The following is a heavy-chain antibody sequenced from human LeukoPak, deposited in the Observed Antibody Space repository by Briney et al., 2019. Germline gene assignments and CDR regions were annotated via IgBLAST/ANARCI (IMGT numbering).Heavy chain of an antibody. CDR1: GFTFSSYG. D-gene: IGHD4-17*01. CDR2: ISGSGGST. J-gene: IGHJ4*02. Sequence: GGSLRLSCAASGFTFSSYGMSWVRQAPGKGLEWVSAISGSGGSTYYADSVKGRFTISRDNAKNTLYLQMNSLRAEDTAVYYCAREVGVTTYPFDYRGQGTLVTVSS. CDR3: AREVGVTTYPFDY. V-gene: IGHV3-23*01.